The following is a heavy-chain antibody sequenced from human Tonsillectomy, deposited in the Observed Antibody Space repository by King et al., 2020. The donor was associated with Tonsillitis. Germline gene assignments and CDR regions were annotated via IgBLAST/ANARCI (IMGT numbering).Heavy chain of an antibody. D-gene: IGHD2-15*01. CDR1: GFTFSSYS. J-gene: IGHJ4*02. Sequence: VQLVESGGGLVLPGGSLRLSCAASGFTFSSYSINWVRQAPGKGLEWVSYISSSSSAIYYADSVRGRFTISRDNAKNSLYLQMNSLRAEETAVYYCARDRDFLVFDYWGQGTLVTVSS. V-gene: IGHV3-48*01. CDR2: ISSSSSAI. CDR3: ARDRDFLVFDY.